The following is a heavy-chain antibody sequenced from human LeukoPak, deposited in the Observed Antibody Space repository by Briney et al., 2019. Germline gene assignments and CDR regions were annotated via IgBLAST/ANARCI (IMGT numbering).Heavy chain of an antibody. J-gene: IGHJ4*02. CDR3: ARDRRRYGSGSPFDY. CDR1: GFTFSSYA. V-gene: IGHV3-30*04. Sequence: GGSLRLSCAASGFTFSSYAMHWVRQAPGEGLEWVAVISYDGSNKYYADSVKGRFTISRDNSKNTLYLQMNSLRAEDTAVYYCARDRRRYGSGSPFDYWGQGTLVTVSS. D-gene: IGHD3-10*01. CDR2: ISYDGSNK.